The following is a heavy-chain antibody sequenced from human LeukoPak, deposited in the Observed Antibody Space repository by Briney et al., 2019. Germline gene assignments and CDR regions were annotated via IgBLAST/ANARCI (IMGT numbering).Heavy chain of an antibody. D-gene: IGHD6-6*01. J-gene: IGHJ4*02. CDR2: ISYDGSNK. CDR1: GFTFSSYA. Sequence: GGSLRLSCAASGFTFSSYAMHWVRQAPGKGLEWVAVISYDGSNKYYADSVKGRFTISRDNSKNTLYLQMNSLRAEDTAVYYCARTYSSSSLYYFVYWGQGTLVTVSS. V-gene: IGHV3-30*04. CDR3: ARTYSSSSLYYFVY.